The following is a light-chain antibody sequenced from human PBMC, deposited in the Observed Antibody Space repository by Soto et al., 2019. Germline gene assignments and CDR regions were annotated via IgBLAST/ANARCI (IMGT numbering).Light chain of an antibody. J-gene: IGLJ1*01. Sequence: QSALXQPASVSGSPGQSITISCTGTSSDVGGYNYVSWYQQHPGKAPKLMIYDVSNRPSGVSNRFSGSKSGNTASLTISGLQAEDEADYYCSPYTSSSTYVFGTGTKVTVL. V-gene: IGLV2-14*01. CDR2: DVS. CDR3: SPYTSSSTYV. CDR1: SSDVGGYNY.